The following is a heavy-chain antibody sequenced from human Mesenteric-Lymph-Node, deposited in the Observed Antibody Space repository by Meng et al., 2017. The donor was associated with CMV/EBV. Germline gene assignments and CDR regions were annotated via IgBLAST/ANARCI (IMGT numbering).Heavy chain of an antibody. CDR2: ISSSSSYI. CDR1: GFTFSSYS. D-gene: IGHD5-24*01. CDR3: ARDGGDGYNSY. J-gene: IGHJ4*02. V-gene: IGHV3-21*01. Sequence: GGSLRLSCAASGFTFSSYSMNWVRQAPGKGLEWVSSISSSSSYIYHADSVKGRFTISRDNAKNSLYLQMNSLRAEDTAVYYCARDGGDGYNSYWGQGTLVTVSS.